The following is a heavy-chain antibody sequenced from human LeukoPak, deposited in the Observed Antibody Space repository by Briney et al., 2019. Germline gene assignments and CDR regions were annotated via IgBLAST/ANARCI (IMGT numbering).Heavy chain of an antibody. D-gene: IGHD2-2*01. V-gene: IGHV3-7*01. J-gene: IGHJ5*02. CDR3: ARDPPYCSSTSCFDP. CDR1: GFTFSSYW. Sequence: QSGGSLRLSCAASGFTFSSYWMSWVRQAPGKGLEWVANIKQDGSEKYYVDSVKGRFTISRDNAKNSLYLQMNSLRAEDTAVYYCARDPPYCSSTSCFDPWGQGTLVTVSS. CDR2: IKQDGSEK.